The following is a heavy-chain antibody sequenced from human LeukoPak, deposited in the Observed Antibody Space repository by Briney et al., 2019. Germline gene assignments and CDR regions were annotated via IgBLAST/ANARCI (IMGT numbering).Heavy chain of an antibody. CDR1: GFTFSSYG. J-gene: IGHJ5*02. CDR3: AKKYNTGLDP. Sequence: PGGTLRLSCAASGFTFSSYGMSWVRQAPGKGLEWVSAISGSGGFTYYADSVKGRFTISRDNSKNTLYLQMNSLRAEDTAVYYCAKKYNTGLDPWGQGTLVTVSS. CDR2: ISGSGGFT. V-gene: IGHV3-23*01. D-gene: IGHD1-14*01.